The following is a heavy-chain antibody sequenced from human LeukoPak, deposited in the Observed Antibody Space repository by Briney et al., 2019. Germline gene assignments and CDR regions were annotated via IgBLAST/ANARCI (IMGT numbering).Heavy chain of an antibody. Sequence: ASVKVSCKASGYTFTGYYMHWVRQAPGQGLEWMGWINPNSGGTNYAQKFQGRVTMTRDTSISTAYMELSRLRSDDTAVYYCARADGYYDILTGYYLVAEYFRHWGQGTLVTVSS. CDR1: GYTFTGYY. J-gene: IGHJ1*01. D-gene: IGHD3-9*01. V-gene: IGHV1-2*02. CDR3: ARADGYYDILTGYYLVAEYFRH. CDR2: INPNSGGT.